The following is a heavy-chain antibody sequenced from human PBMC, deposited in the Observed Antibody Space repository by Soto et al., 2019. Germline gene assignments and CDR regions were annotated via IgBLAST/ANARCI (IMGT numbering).Heavy chain of an antibody. CDR3: ARQDGHDAFDI. CDR2: INPNSGST. CDR1: GYTFTGYY. Sequence: QVQLVQSGAEVKKPGASVKVSCKASGYTFTGYYMHWVRQASGQGLEWMGWINPNSGSTNYAQKFQGRVTMTRDTSISTAYKELSRLRSDDTAVYYCARQDGHDAFDIWGQGTMVTVSS. J-gene: IGHJ3*02. V-gene: IGHV1-2*02. D-gene: IGHD2-8*01.